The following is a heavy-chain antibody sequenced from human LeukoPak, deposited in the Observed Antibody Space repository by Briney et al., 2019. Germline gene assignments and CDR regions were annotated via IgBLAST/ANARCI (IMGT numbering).Heavy chain of an antibody. D-gene: IGHD2-2*01. J-gene: IGHJ4*02. CDR3: ASICSSTSCYPY. Sequence: SETLSLTCTVSGGSISSGGYYWSWIRQHPGKGLEWIGHIYYSGSTYYNPSLKSRVTISVDTSKNQFSLKLSSVTAADTAVYYCASICSSTSCYPYWGQGTLVTVSS. CDR1: GGSISSGGYY. V-gene: IGHV4-31*03. CDR2: IYYSGST.